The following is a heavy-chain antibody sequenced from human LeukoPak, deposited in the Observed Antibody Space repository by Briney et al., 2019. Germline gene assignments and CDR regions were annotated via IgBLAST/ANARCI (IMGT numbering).Heavy chain of an antibody. J-gene: IGHJ4*02. Sequence: GGSLTLSCAASGFSVRYARMNWVRQAPGKGLEWIGRFTSKSDGGTPDYTAPEKGRFTISSDDSRNTLYLQMNSLKTEDTAVYYCTGNNFDYWGQGTLVTVSS. CDR3: TGNNFDY. D-gene: IGHD4-23*01. CDR1: GFSVRYAR. V-gene: IGHV3-15*01. CDR2: FTSKSDGGTP.